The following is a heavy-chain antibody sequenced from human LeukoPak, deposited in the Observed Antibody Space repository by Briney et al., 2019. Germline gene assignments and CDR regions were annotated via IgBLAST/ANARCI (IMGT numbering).Heavy chain of an antibody. CDR2: MNPNSGNT. Sequence: GASVKVSCKASGYTFTSYDINWVRQATGQGLEWMGWMNPNSGNTGYAQKFQGRVTMTRNTSISTAYMELSSLRSEDAAVYYCARGLTLGSGWYGGIAWFDPWGQGTLVTVSS. D-gene: IGHD6-19*01. CDR1: GYTFTSYD. J-gene: IGHJ5*02. CDR3: ARGLTLGSGWYGGIAWFDP. V-gene: IGHV1-8*02.